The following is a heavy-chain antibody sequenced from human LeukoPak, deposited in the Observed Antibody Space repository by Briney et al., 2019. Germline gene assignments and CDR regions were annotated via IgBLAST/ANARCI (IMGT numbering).Heavy chain of an antibody. CDR1: GFTFSSYA. CDR2: IKPDGSLI. Sequence: PGGSLRLSCAASGFTFSSYAMHWVRQAPGKGLEWVANIKPDGSLIYYVDSVKGRFTISRDNAKNSLYLQMNSLRAEDTAVYYCAKWELYSGFYYIDYWGQGTLATVSS. V-gene: IGHV3-7*01. CDR3: AKWELYSGFYYIDY. D-gene: IGHD1-26*01. J-gene: IGHJ4*02.